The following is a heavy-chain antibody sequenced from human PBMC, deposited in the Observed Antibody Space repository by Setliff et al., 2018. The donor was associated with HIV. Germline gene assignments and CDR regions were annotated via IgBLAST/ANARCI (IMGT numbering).Heavy chain of an antibody. J-gene: IGHJ4*02. Sequence: GASVKVSCKASGYTFTAYYMHWVRQAPGQGLEWMGRVDPEDGETIYAEKFQGRVTITADTSTDTAYMELSSLRSEDTAVYYCATVGGKTNPVDYWGQGTLVTV. D-gene: IGHD1-26*01. CDR2: VDPEDGET. CDR1: GYTFTAYY. V-gene: IGHV1-69-2*01. CDR3: ATVGGKTNPVDY.